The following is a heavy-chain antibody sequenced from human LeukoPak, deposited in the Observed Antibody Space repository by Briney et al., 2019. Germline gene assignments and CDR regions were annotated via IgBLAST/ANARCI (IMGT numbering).Heavy chain of an antibody. V-gene: IGHV4-39*07. CDR2: IYYSGST. CDR3: ARDPGAYYDISSAFDI. Sequence: PSETLSLTCTVSGGSISSGSYYWGWIRQPPGKGLEWIGSIYYSGSTYYNPSLKSRVTISVDTSKNQFSLKLSSVTAADTAVYYCARDPGAYYDISSAFDIWGQGTMVTVSS. CDR1: GGSISSGSYY. J-gene: IGHJ3*02. D-gene: IGHD3-9*01.